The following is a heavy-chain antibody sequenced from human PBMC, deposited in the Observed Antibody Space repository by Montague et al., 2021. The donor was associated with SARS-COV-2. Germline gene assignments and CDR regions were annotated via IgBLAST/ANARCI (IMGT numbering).Heavy chain of an antibody. CDR2: IYSSGNA. CDR1: GGSINYYY. J-gene: IGHJ6*02. Sequence: SETLSLTCTVSGGSINYYYWHWLRQSAAKGLEWIGRIYSSGNANYSPSLKSRVTMPVDTSQNQFSLKLSSVTAADTAVYYCARDPWRITIFGVVTRYGMDVWGQGTTVTVSS. CDR3: ARDPWRITIFGVVTRYGMDV. D-gene: IGHD3-3*01. V-gene: IGHV4-4*07.